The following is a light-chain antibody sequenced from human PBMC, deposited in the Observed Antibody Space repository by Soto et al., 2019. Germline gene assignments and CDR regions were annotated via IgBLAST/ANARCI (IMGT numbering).Light chain of an antibody. J-gene: IGLJ1*01. CDR3: CSYAGTAYV. CDR1: ASDVGSYNL. Sequence: QSALSQPASVSGSPGQSITISCTGSASDVGSYNLVSWYQQHPGKAPKLVIYEVTKRPSGISSRFSGSKSGITASLTISGLQAEDGGDYYCCSYAGTAYVFGTGTKLTVL. CDR2: EVT. V-gene: IGLV2-23*02.